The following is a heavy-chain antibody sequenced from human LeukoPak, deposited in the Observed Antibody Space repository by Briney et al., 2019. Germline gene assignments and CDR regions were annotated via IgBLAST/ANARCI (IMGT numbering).Heavy chain of an antibody. Sequence: ARPLTLSCAASGFNFDSSDMHWVRQLTGKGLEWVSAIGPAGDTFYSGSVKGRFTVSREDAKNSLYLQMNSLRAGDTAVYYCTRATGSYSGFTAWGQGTLVTVSS. V-gene: IGHV3-13*04. J-gene: IGHJ5*02. D-gene: IGHD1-26*01. CDR2: IGPAGDT. CDR3: TRATGSYSGFTA. CDR1: GFNFDSSD.